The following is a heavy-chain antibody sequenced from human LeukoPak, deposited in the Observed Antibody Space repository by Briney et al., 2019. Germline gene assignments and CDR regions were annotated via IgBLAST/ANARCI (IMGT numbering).Heavy chain of an antibody. CDR1: GGSISSGDYY. V-gene: IGHV4-30-4*01. D-gene: IGHD2-15*01. CDR3: ARGISLDTPAAFDI. CDR2: IYYSGST. Sequence: PSETLSLTCTVSGGSISSGDYYWSWIRQPPGKGLEWIGYIYYSGSTYYNPSLKSRVTISVDTSKNQFSLKLSSVTAADTAVYYLARGISLDTPAAFDILGQGTMGTGSS. J-gene: IGHJ3*02.